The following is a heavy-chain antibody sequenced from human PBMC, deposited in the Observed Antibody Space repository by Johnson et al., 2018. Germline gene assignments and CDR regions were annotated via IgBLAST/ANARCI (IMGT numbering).Heavy chain of an antibody. D-gene: IGHD2-15*01. Sequence: VQLVESGGGVVQPGRSLRLSCAASGFTFSSYGMHWVRQAPGKGLEWVAGIWYDGSNKYYADSVKGRFTISRDNSKNTRYPQMNSRRPEDTGVYYCARELDVSGGSCYSYYYGMDGWGQGTTGTVSS. J-gene: IGHJ6*02. CDR2: IWYDGSNK. V-gene: IGHV3-33*01. CDR1: GFTFSSYG. CDR3: ARELDVSGGSCYSYYYGMDG.